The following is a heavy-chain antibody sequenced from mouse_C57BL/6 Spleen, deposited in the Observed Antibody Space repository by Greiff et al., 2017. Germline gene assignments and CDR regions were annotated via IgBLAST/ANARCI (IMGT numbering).Heavy chain of an antibody. V-gene: IGHV5-9*01. CDR2: ISGGGGNT. CDR1: GFTFSSYT. J-gene: IGHJ2*01. D-gene: IGHD2-2*01. CDR3: ARRVYGSYYFDY. Sequence: EVKVVESGGGLVKPGGSLKLSCAASGFTFSSYTMSWVRQTPEKRLEWVATISGGGGNTYYPDSVKGRFTISRDHAKNTLYLHMSSLRSEDTALYYCARRVYGSYYFDYWGQGTTLTVSS.